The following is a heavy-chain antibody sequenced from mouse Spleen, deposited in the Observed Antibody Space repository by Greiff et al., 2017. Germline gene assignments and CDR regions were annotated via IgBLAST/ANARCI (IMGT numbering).Heavy chain of an antibody. CDR2: ISSGGGST. Sequence: EVKLMESGGGLVKPGGSLKLSCAASGFAFSSYDMSWVRQTPEKRLEWVAYISSGGGSTYYPDTVKGRFTISRDNAKNTLYLQMSSLKSEDTAMYYCARHYYYGTYWYFDVWGAGTTVTVSS. J-gene: IGHJ1*01. V-gene: IGHV5-12-1*01. CDR1: GFAFSSYD. CDR3: ARHYYYGTYWYFDV. D-gene: IGHD1-1*01.